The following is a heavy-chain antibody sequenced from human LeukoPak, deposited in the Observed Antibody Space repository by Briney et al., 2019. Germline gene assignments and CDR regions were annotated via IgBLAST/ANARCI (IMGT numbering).Heavy chain of an antibody. D-gene: IGHD5-12*01. J-gene: IGHJ4*01. Sequence: GGSLRLSCEVSGFTFTSYSMTWGRQGPGKGVEGISYITATSNTFYYADSVKGRFTISRDNARNSLFLQMHSLTVEDTAVYYCARSLSGYDPLSAFWGHGTLVTVS. V-gene: IGHV3-48*01. CDR2: ITATSNTF. CDR1: GFTFTSYS. CDR3: ARSLSGYDPLSAF.